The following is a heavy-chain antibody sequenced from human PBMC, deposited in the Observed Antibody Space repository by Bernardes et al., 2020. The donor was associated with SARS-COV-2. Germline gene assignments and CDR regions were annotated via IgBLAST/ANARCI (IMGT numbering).Heavy chain of an antibody. CDR2: INPNTGGT. CDR1: GYTFTDYF. J-gene: IGHJ4*02. Sequence: ASVKVSFKASGYTFTDYFIPWVRQAPGQRLEWMGWINPNTGGTNYVQKFQGRVTMTRDTSITTAYMELSWLGSDDTAIYYCARTRTTISTTGIPVDYWGQGTLVTGSA. V-gene: IGHV1-2*02. CDR3: ARTRTTISTTGIPVDY. D-gene: IGHD2-21*02.